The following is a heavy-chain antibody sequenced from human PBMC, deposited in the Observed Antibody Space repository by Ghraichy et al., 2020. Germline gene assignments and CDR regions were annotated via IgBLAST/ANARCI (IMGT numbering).Heavy chain of an antibody. D-gene: IGHD3-10*01. Sequence: GGSLRLSCAASGFTFSDYYMSWIRQAPGKGLEWVSYISSSSSYTNYADSVKGRFTISRDNAKNSLYLQMNSLRAEDTAVYYCARARTYYYGSGSYVGHFDYWGQGTLVTVSS. V-gene: IGHV3-11*06. CDR2: ISSSSSYT. J-gene: IGHJ4*02. CDR3: ARARTYYYGSGSYVGHFDY. CDR1: GFTFSDYY.